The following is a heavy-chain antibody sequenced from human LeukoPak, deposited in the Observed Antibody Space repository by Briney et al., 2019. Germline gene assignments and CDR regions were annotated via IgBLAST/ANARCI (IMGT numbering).Heavy chain of an antibody. Sequence: TGGSLRLSCAASGFTLSSYAMRWLRQAPGKGLEWVSVIYSGGSTYYADSVKGRFTISRDNSKNTLYLQMNSLRAEDTAVYYCARAATLDYWGQGTLVTVSS. D-gene: IGHD2-15*01. CDR2: IYSGGST. J-gene: IGHJ4*02. V-gene: IGHV3-66*01. CDR3: ARAATLDY. CDR1: GFTLSSYA.